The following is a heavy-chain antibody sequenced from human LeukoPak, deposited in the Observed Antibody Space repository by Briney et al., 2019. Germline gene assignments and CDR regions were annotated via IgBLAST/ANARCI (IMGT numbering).Heavy chain of an antibody. J-gene: IGHJ4*02. Sequence: GGSLRLSCAASGFTFSSYWVHWVRQAPGEGLVWVSRINNDGSSTSYADSVKGRFTISRDNAKNTLYLQMNSLRAEDTAIYYCARHCSSSSCYDYWGQGTLVTVSS. CDR2: INNDGSST. CDR1: GFTFSSYW. CDR3: ARHCSSSSCYDY. D-gene: IGHD2-2*01. V-gene: IGHV3-74*01.